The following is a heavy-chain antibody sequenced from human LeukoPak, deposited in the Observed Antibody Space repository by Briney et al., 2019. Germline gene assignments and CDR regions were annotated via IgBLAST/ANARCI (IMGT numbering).Heavy chain of an antibody. V-gene: IGHV4-38-2*02. CDR2: IYHSGST. J-gene: IGHJ4*02. D-gene: IGHD3-16*02. Sequence: PAETLSLTRTVSGYSISSGYYWGWIRQPPGKGLEWIGSIYHSGSTYYNTSRKSRVTISVDTSKNHFSLKLSSVTAADTAVYYCARATYHYVWGSYRYFGYFDYWGQGTLVTVSS. CDR3: ARATYHYVWGSYRYFGYFDY. CDR1: GYSISSGYY.